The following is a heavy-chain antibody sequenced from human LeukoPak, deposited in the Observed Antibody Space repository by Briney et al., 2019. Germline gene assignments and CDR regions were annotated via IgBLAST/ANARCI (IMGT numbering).Heavy chain of an antibody. D-gene: IGHD3-10*01. J-gene: IGHJ6*03. CDR1: GGSFSIYY. CDR2: IYTSGST. CDR3: ARVFDSGSQAYFYYMDV. Sequence: SETLPLTCTVSGGSFSIYYWSWIRQPAGKGLEYIGRIYTSGSTNYNPSLKSRVTISVDTSKSQFSLKVSSVTAADTAVYYCARVFDSGSQAYFYYMDVWGKGTTVT. V-gene: IGHV4-4*07.